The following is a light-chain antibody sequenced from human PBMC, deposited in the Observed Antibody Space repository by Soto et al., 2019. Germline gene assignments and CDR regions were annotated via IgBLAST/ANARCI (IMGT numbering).Light chain of an antibody. J-gene: IGLJ7*01. CDR2: GNT. CDR1: SSNIGAGFD. V-gene: IGLV1-40*01. Sequence: QSVLTQPPSVSGAPGQRVTISCTGSSSNIGAGFDVHWYQQLPGTAPKLIIYGNTNRPSGVPDRFSGSRSGTSASLAFTGLQAEDEADYYCQSYDSSLNRAMFGGGTQLTVL. CDR3: QSYDSSLNRAM.